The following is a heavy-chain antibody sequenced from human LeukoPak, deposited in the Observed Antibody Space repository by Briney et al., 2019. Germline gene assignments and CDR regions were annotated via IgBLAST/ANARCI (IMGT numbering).Heavy chain of an antibody. CDR3: ARRFWSGYYGDY. Sequence: GGSLRLSCAASGFTFSIYAMNWVRQAPGQGLEWVSGISDRGGSTYYADSVKGRFTISRDNSKNTLYLQMNSLRAEDTAVYYCARRFWSGYYGDYWGQGTLVTVSS. V-gene: IGHV3-23*01. J-gene: IGHJ4*02. CDR1: GFTFSIYA. D-gene: IGHD3-3*01. CDR2: ISDRGGST.